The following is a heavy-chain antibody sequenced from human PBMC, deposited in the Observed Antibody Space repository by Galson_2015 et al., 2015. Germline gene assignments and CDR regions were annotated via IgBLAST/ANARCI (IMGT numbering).Heavy chain of an antibody. CDR1: GFPFSNYG. CDR3: VKETDYYVSRSYNY. CDR2: IAYDGTLK. V-gene: IGHV3-30*18. J-gene: IGHJ4*02. D-gene: IGHD3-9*01. Sequence: SLRLSCAASGFPFSNYGMHWVRQAPGKGLEWVAVIAYDGTLKFYVDSVKGRFTISRDNSRNTLYLQMNSLRDEDTALYYCVKETDYYVSRSYNYWGQGTLVTVSS.